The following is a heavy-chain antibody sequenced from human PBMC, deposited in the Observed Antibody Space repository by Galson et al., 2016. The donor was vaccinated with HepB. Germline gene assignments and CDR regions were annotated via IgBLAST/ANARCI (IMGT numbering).Heavy chain of an antibody. V-gene: IGHV1-69*13. Sequence: SVKVSCKASGGTFSGDAISWVRQAPGQGLEWMGGISPIFGTTNYAQKFQGRVTITADASTSTAYMDLSSLRSEDTAVYFCARGIGYYCSSTKCPQYFHHWGQGTLVSVSS. CDR1: GGTFSGDA. D-gene: IGHD2-2*01. CDR2: ISPIFGTT. CDR3: ARGIGYYCSSTKCPQYFHH. J-gene: IGHJ1*01.